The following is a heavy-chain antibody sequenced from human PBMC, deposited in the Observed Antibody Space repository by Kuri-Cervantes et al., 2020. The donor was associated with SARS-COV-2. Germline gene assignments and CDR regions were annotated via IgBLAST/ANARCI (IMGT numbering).Heavy chain of an antibody. V-gene: IGHV1-2*02. J-gene: IGHJ4*02. CDR1: GYTFTGYY. CDR2: INPNSGGT. Sequence: VKVSCRASGYTFTGYYMHWVRQAPGQGLEWMGWINPNSGGTNYAQKFQGRVTMTRDTSISTAYMELSRLRSDDTAVYYCAIGGLDCSSTSCYSGYFDYLGQGTLVTVSS. CDR3: AIGGLDCSSTSCYSGYFDY. D-gene: IGHD2-2*02.